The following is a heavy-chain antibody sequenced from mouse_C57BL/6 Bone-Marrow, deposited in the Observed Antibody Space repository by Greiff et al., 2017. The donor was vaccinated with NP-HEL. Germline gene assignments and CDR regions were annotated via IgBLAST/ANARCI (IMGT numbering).Heavy chain of an antibody. CDR1: GYAFSSYW. D-gene: IGHD1-1*01. CDR2: IYPGDGDT. Sequence: QVQLQQSGAELVKPGASVKISCKASGYAFSSYWMNWVQERPGKGLEWIGQIYPGDGDTKYNGKFKGKATLTADKSSSNAYMQVSSLTSEDSAVYFCARGDYGSSRFGDAKDYEDQGKSVTVTA. V-gene: IGHV1-80*01. CDR3: ARGDYGSSRFGDAKDY. J-gene: IGHJ4*01.